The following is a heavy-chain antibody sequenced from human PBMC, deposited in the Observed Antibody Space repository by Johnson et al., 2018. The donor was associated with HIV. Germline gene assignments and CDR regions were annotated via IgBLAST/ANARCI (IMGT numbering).Heavy chain of an antibody. CDR1: GFTFSGSA. Sequence: VQLVESGGGVVRPGGSLKLSCAASGFTFSGSAMHWVRQASGKGLEWVGRIRNKANSYATAYSASVKGRLTISRDDSTNTAYLQMNSLTTDDTAVFYCTSTIGVVPTGRSYDAFDIWGQGTMVTVSS. J-gene: IGHJ3*02. V-gene: IGHV3-73*01. CDR2: IRNKANSYAT. CDR3: TSTIGVVPTGRSYDAFDI. D-gene: IGHD5-12*01.